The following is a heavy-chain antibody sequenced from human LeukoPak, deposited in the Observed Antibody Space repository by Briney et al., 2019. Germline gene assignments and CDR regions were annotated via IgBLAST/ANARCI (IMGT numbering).Heavy chain of an antibody. V-gene: IGHV3-30-3*01. CDR1: GFTFSSYA. CDR2: ISYDGSNK. Sequence: GGSLRLSCAASGFTFSSYAMHWVRQAPGKGLEWVAVISYDGSNKYYADSVKGRFTISRDNSKNTLYLQMNSLRAEDTAVYYCARVLNCGGDCYSQPHDYWGQGTLVTVSS. J-gene: IGHJ4*02. D-gene: IGHD2-21*02. CDR3: ARVLNCGGDCYSQPHDY.